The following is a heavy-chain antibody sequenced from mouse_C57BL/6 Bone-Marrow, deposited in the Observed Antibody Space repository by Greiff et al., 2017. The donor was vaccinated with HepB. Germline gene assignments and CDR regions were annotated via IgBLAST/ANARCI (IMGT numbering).Heavy chain of an antibody. CDR3: ASYYGSSSGYFDV. Sequence: EVKVEESGPELVKPGASVKISCKASGYSFTGYYMNWVKQSPEKSLEWIGEINPSTGGTTYNQKFKAKATLTVDKSSSTAYMQLKSLTSEDSAVYYCASYYGSSSGYFDVWGTGTTVTVSS. D-gene: IGHD1-1*01. V-gene: IGHV1-42*01. J-gene: IGHJ1*03. CDR1: GYSFTGYY. CDR2: INPSTGGT.